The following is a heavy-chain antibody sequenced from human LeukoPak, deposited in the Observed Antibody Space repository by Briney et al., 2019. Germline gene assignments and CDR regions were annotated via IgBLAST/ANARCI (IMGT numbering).Heavy chain of an antibody. V-gene: IGHV1-69*01. J-gene: IGHJ4*02. D-gene: IGHD3-22*01. CDR1: GFTFSSYA. CDR2: IIPIFGTA. CDR3: ASTYYYDSSGYLYYFDY. Sequence: GGSLRLSCAASGFTFSSYAISWVRQAPGQGLEWMGGIIPIFGTANYAQKFQGRVTITADESTSTAYMELSSLRSEDTAVYYCASTYYYDSSGYLYYFDYWGQGTLVTVSS.